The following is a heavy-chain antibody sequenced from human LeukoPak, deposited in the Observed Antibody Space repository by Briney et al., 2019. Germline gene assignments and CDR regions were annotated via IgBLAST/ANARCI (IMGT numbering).Heavy chain of an antibody. CDR1: GYTFTSYG. Sequence: GASVKVSCKASGYTFTSYGISWVRQAPGQGLEWMGWISAYNGNTNYAQKLQGRVTMTTDASTSTAYMELRSLRSDDTAVYYCARAYDFWSGYSNWFDPWGQGTLVTVSS. CDR2: ISAYNGNT. V-gene: IGHV1-18*01. CDR3: ARAYDFWSGYSNWFDP. J-gene: IGHJ5*02. D-gene: IGHD3-3*01.